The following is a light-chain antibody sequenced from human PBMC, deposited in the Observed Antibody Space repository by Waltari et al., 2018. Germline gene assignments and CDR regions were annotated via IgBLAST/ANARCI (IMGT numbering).Light chain of an antibody. CDR2: DVT. CDR3: CSYAGSITFWV. Sequence: QSALTQPRSVSGSPGQSVTISCTGTSSDVGGYNYVSWYQHPPGKAPKLIIYDVTKRPSGVPDRVSASKSDNTASLTISGLQAEDEADYYCCSYAGSITFWVFGGGTKLTVL. J-gene: IGLJ3*02. CDR1: SSDVGGYNY. V-gene: IGLV2-11*01.